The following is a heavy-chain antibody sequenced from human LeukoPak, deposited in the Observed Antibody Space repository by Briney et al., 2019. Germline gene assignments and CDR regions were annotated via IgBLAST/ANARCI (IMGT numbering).Heavy chain of an antibody. CDR1: GFTFSSYA. Sequence: GGSLRLSCAASGFTFSSYATSWVRQAPGKGLEWVSGVSGTGGSTYYADSVKGRFTISRDNSKNTLYLQMNSLRAEDTAVYYCAKDRAGSGSPYYFDYWGQGTLVTVSS. D-gene: IGHD3-10*01. CDR2: VSGTGGST. CDR3: AKDRAGSGSPYYFDY. J-gene: IGHJ4*02. V-gene: IGHV3-23*01.